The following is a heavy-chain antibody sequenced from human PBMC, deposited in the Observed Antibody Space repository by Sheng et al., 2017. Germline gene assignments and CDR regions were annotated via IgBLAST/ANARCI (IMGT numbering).Heavy chain of an antibody. J-gene: IGHJ6*02. Sequence: EVRLVEAGGGLVQPGGSLKLSCAASGLIFSGSAIHWVRQASGKGLEWIGRIRSKHSNHAASYAASVTGRFTVSRDDSRNTAYLEMNSLKTEDTAVYYCTGQREPAADLDVWGQGTTVTVSS. CDR1: GLIFSGSA. CDR3: TGQREPAADLDV. V-gene: IGHV3-73*02. CDR2: IRSKHSNHAA. D-gene: IGHD2-2*01.